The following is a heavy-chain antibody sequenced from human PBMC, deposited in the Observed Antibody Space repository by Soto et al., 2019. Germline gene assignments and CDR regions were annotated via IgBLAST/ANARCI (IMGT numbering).Heavy chain of an antibody. CDR3: AKDVGYSSGWPHDAFDI. CDR2: ISYDGSNK. J-gene: IGHJ3*02. CDR1: GFTFSSYG. Sequence: GGSLRLSCAASGFTFSSYGMHWVRQAPGKGLEWVAVISYDGSNKYYADSVKGRFTISRDNSKNTLYLQMNSLRAEDTAVYYCAKDVGYSSGWPHDAFDIWGQGTMVTVSS. D-gene: IGHD6-19*01. V-gene: IGHV3-30*18.